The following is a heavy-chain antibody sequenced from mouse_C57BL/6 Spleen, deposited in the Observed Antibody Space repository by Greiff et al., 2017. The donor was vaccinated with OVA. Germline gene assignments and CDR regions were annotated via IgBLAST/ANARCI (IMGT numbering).Heavy chain of an antibody. CDR2: ISSGGDDI. Sequence: EVKVVESGEGLVKPGGSLKLSCAASGFTFSSYAMSWVRQTPEKRLEWVAYISSGGDDIYYADTVKGRFTISRDNARNTLYLQMSSLKSEDTAMYYCTRGGGYYAMDYWGQGTSVTVSS. CDR3: TRGGGYYAMDY. J-gene: IGHJ4*01. V-gene: IGHV5-9-1*02. CDR1: GFTFSSYA. D-gene: IGHD1-1*02.